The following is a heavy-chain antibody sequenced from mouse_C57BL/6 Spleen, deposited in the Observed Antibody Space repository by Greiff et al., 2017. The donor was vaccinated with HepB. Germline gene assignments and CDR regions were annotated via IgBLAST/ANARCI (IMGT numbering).Heavy chain of an antibody. J-gene: IGHJ3*01. CDR1: DSEVFPIAY. CDR3: ARDYYGSSYEAWFAY. CDR2: ILPSIGRT. D-gene: IGHD1-1*01. Sequence: VHLVESGSELRSPGSSVKLSCKDFDSEVFPIAYMSWVRQKPGHGFEWIGGILPSIGRTIYGEKFEDKATLDADTLSNTAYLELNSLTSEDSAIYYCARDYYGSSYEAWFAYWGQGTLVTVSA. V-gene: IGHV15-2*01.